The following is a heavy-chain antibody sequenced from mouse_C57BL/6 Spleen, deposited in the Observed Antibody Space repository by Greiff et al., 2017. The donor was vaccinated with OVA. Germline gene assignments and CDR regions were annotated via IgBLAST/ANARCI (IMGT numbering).Heavy chain of an antibody. CDR1: GYTFTSYG. V-gene: IGHV1-81*01. D-gene: IGHD2-1*01. Sequence: QVQLKESGAELARPGASVKLSCKASGYTFTSYGISWVKQRTGQGLEWIGEIYPRSGNTYYNEKFKGKATLTADKSSSTAYMELRSLTSEDSAVYFCADLLCLYWGQGTLVTVSA. CDR2: IYPRSGNT. CDR3: ADLLCLY. J-gene: IGHJ3*01.